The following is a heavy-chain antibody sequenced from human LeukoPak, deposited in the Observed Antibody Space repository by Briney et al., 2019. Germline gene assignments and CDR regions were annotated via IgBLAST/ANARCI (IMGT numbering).Heavy chain of an antibody. CDR2: ISINGGST. D-gene: IGHD3-10*01. J-gene: IGHJ4*02. CDR3: AKGANYYGSGSYLDN. CDR1: GFTFSSYA. Sequence: GGSLRLSCSASGFTFSSYAMHWVRQAPGKGLEYVSGISINGGSTDYADSVKGRFTISRDNSKNTVYLQLNSLRAEDTAVYYCAKGANYYGSGSYLDNWGQGTLVSVSS. V-gene: IGHV3-64*04.